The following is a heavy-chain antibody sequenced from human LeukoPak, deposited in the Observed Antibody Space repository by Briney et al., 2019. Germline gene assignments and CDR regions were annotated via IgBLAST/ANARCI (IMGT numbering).Heavy chain of an antibody. CDR3: ASLGDSIY. Sequence: XVRQAXXGGLEWVSGIGKAGDTYYADSVKGRFTISRENANNHFYLQMNSLRAGDTAVYFCASLGDSIYWGQGTLVTVSS. D-gene: IGHD1-26*01. CDR2: IGKAGDT. V-gene: IGHV3-13*01. J-gene: IGHJ4*02.